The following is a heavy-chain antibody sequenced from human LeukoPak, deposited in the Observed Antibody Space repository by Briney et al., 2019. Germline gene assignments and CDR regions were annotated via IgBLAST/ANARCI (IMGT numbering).Heavy chain of an antibody. Sequence: GASVKVSCKASGYTFTSYGITWVRQAPGQGLEWVAWISCYNGDTRYAQKFQGRVTVTTDTSTSTVYMELRSLRSDDTAVYYCARDGGTAGYSSGSDYWGQGTRVTVSS. CDR2: ISCYNGDT. J-gene: IGHJ4*02. V-gene: IGHV1-18*01. CDR1: GYTFTSYG. D-gene: IGHD5-18*01. CDR3: ARDGGTAGYSSGSDY.